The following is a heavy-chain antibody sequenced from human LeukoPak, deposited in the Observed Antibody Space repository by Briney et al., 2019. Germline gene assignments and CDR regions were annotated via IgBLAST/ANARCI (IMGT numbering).Heavy chain of an antibody. CDR1: GGSFSGYY. D-gene: IGHD4/OR15-4a*01. CDR2: INRSGST. CDR3: ERTPSMVEIGAFDI. Sequence: TSETLSLTCAVYGGSFSGYYWSWIRQPPGKGLEWIGEINRSGSTNYNPSLKSRVSIAVDTSKTQFCPKLSSVTAADTAVYYCERTPSMVEIGAFDIWGTGTMVTVSS. J-gene: IGHJ3*02. V-gene: IGHV4-34*01.